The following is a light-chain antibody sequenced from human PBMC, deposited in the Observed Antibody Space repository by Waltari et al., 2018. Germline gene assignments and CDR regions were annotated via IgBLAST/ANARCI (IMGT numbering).Light chain of an antibody. V-gene: IGKV1-5*03. CDR2: KTS. Sequence: DIQMTQSPSTLSASIGDRVHITCRASQNISRWLAWYQQKPGKAPNLLIYKTSSLQSGVPSRFSGSGSGTEFTLTISSLQPEDFATYYCQQYSTYSLWAFGQGTKVEIK. J-gene: IGKJ1*01. CDR3: QQYSTYSLWA. CDR1: QNISRW.